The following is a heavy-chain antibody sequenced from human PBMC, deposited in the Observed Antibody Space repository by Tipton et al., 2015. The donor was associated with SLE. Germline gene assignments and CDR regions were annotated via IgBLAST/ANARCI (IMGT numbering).Heavy chain of an antibody. CDR1: GGSFSSGSYY. J-gene: IGHJ2*01. CDR3: ARGITMIVVRYWYFDL. Sequence: TLSLTCAVYGGSFSSGSYYWSWIRQPAGKGLEWIGYIYTSGSTNYNPSLKSRVTISVDTSKNQFSLKLSSVTAADTAVYYCARGITMIVVRYWYFDLWGRGTLITVSS. V-gene: IGHV4-61*09. CDR2: IYTSGST. D-gene: IGHD3-22*01.